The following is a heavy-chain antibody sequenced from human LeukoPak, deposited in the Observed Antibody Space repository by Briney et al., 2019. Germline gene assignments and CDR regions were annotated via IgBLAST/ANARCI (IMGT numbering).Heavy chain of an antibody. CDR2: INHSGST. V-gene: IGHV4-34*01. D-gene: IGHD6-13*01. Sequence: SETLSLTCAVYGGSFSGYYWSWIRQPPGKGLEWIGGINHSGSTNYNPSLKSRVTISVDTSKNQFSLKLSSVTAADTAVYYCARGLYRYSSSWYLIGPYYFDYWGQGTLVTVSS. CDR3: ARGLYRYSSSWYLIGPYYFDY. CDR1: GGSFSGYY. J-gene: IGHJ4*02.